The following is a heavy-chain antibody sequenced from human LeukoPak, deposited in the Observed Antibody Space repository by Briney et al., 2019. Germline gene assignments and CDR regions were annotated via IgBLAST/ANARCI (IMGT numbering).Heavy chain of an antibody. CDR1: GYSFSTYW. J-gene: IGHJ4*02. V-gene: IGHV5-51*01. Sequence: GESLKICCEGCGYSFSTYWIGVVRQLRGKGLEWMGIIYPGDSDTRDRPSFQGQVTIPTDKSNSTAYLQWSSLKASDTAIYYCARQVDYGLDYWGQGTLVTVSS. D-gene: IGHD4-17*01. CDR2: IYPGDSDT. CDR3: ARQVDYGLDY.